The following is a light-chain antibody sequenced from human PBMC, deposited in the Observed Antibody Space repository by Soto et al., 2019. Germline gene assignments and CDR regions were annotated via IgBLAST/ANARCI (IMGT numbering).Light chain of an antibody. CDR2: EAS. CDR3: QQRSNWPPSIT. V-gene: IGKV1-27*01. J-gene: IGKJ5*01. CDR1: QGIRRY. Sequence: DIQMTQSPSSLSASVGDRVTITCRASQGIRRYLAWYQHKPGKVPXXLXYEASNLQSGVPSRFRGGGSGTEFTRTISSLQPEHVATYYCQQRSNWPPSITFGQGTRLEIK.